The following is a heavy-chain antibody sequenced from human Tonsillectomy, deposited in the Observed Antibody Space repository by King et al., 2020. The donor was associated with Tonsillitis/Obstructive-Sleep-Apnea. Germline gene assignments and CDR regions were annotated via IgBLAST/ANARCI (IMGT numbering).Heavy chain of an antibody. D-gene: IGHD2-2*01. V-gene: IGHV3-20*04. Sequence: VQLVESGGGVVRPGGSLRLSCAASGFTFDDYGMSWVRQAPGKGLEWVSGINWNGGSTGYADSVKGRFTISRDNAKNSLYLQMNSLRAEDTALYYRAREGYCSSTSCYFYYYYYMDVWGKGTTVTVSS. J-gene: IGHJ6*03. CDR3: AREGYCSSTSCYFYYYYYMDV. CDR2: INWNGGST. CDR1: GFTFDDYG.